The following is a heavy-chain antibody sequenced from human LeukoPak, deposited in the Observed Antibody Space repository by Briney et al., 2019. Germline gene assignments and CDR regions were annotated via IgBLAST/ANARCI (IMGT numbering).Heavy chain of an antibody. CDR1: GGSISSSNW. CDR3: ASGLLWFGESPKIDY. D-gene: IGHD3-10*01. V-gene: IGHV4-4*02. CDR2: VYHSGST. Sequence: SETLSLTCAVSGGSISSSNWWTWVRQPPGKGLEWTGEVYHSGSTTYNPSLKSRVTISVDKSKNQFSLRLSSVTAADTAVYYCASGLLWFGESPKIDYWGQGTLVTVSS. J-gene: IGHJ4*02.